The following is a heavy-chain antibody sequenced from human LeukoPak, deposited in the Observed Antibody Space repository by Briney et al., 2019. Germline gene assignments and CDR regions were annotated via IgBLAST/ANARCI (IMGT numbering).Heavy chain of an antibody. Sequence: GGSLRLSCAASGFTFDDYAMHWVRQAPGKGLEWVSAISWNSGNIGYADSVKGRFTISRDNSKNTLYLQMGSLRAEDMAVYYCASGAAQRGPFDYWGQGTLVTVSS. V-gene: IGHV3-9*03. CDR1: GFTFDDYA. CDR2: ISWNSGNI. J-gene: IGHJ4*02. CDR3: ASGAAQRGPFDY. D-gene: IGHD6-25*01.